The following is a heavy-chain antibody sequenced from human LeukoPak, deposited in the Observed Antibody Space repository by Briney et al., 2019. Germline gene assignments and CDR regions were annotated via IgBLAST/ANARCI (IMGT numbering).Heavy chain of an antibody. J-gene: IGHJ4*02. Sequence: SETLSLTCAVYSGSFSGYYWSWSRQPPGKGLEWSGEINHSGSTNYNPSLKSRVTISVDTSKNQFSLKLSSVTAADTAVYYCARGRTDSNQYYFDYWGQGTLVTVSS. D-gene: IGHD6-13*01. CDR3: ARGRTDSNQYYFDY. V-gene: IGHV4-34*01. CDR2: INHSGST. CDR1: SGSFSGYY.